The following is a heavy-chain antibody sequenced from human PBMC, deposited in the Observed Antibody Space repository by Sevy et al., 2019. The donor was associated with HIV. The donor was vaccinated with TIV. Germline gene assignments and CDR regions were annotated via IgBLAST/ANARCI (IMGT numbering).Heavy chain of an antibody. J-gene: IGHJ4*02. CDR3: ARDVAFTIFGVATPYYFDY. V-gene: IGHV3-48*03. D-gene: IGHD3-3*01. CDR1: GFTFRSYE. CDR2: ISSSGSTI. Sequence: GGSLRLSCAASGFTFRSYEMSWVRQAPGKGLEWVSYISSSGSTIYYADSVKGRFTMSRDNAKNSLYLQMNSLRAEDMAVYYCARDVAFTIFGVATPYYFDYWGQGTLVTVSS.